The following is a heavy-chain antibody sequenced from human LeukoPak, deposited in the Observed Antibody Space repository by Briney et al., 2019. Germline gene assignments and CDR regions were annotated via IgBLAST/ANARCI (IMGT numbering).Heavy chain of an antibody. Sequence: GGSLRLSCAAPGFTFSSYAMSWVRQAPGKGLEWVSAISGSGGSTYYADSVKGRFTISRDNSKNTLYLQMNSLRAEDTAVYYCAKDYDSSGYYYVLSYYFDYWGQGTLVTVSS. D-gene: IGHD3-22*01. CDR3: AKDYDSSGYYYVLSYYFDY. CDR2: ISGSGGST. J-gene: IGHJ4*02. V-gene: IGHV3-23*01. CDR1: GFTFSSYA.